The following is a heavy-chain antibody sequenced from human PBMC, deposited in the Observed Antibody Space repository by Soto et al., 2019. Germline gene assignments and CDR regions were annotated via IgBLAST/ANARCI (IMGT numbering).Heavy chain of an antibody. CDR2: IDPSDSYT. Sequence: PGESLKISCKGSGYSFTSYWISWVRQMPGKGLEWMGRIDPSDSYTNYSPSFQGHVTISADKSISTAYLQWNSLKASDTAMYYCARLEDTAMVTPYYYYYGMDVWGQGTTVTVSS. D-gene: IGHD5-18*01. CDR3: ARLEDTAMVTPYYYYYGMDV. J-gene: IGHJ6*02. CDR1: GYSFTSYW. V-gene: IGHV5-10-1*01.